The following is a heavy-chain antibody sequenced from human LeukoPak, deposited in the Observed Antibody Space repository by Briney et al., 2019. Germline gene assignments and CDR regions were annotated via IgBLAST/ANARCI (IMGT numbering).Heavy chain of an antibody. CDR1: GFTFSSYG. V-gene: IGHV3-30*02. Sequence: GGSLRLSCAASGFTFSSYGMYWVRQAPGKGLEWVAFTRYDGSNKYYADSVKGRFTISRDDAKNSLYLQMNSLRADDTAVYYCARDPLCYYDSSSLGHFDYWGQGTLVTVSS. CDR2: TRYDGSNK. D-gene: IGHD3-22*01. J-gene: IGHJ4*02. CDR3: ARDPLCYYDSSSLGHFDY.